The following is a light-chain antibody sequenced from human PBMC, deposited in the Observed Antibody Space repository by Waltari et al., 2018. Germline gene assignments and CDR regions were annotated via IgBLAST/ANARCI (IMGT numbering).Light chain of an antibody. CDR1: NNDIGSYNF. V-gene: IGLV2-14*01. Sequence: QSALTQPASVSGSPGQSITISCPGTNNDIGSYNFVSWYQQHPNKVPKLVLYEVSNRPSGVSNSFSGSKSGNTASLTISGLQAEDEAEYYCSSYTKSTTQVFGTGTKVTVL. J-gene: IGLJ1*01. CDR3: SSYTKSTTQV. CDR2: EVS.